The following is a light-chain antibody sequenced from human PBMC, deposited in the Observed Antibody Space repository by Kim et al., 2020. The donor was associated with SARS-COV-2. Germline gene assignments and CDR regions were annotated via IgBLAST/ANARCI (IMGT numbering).Light chain of an antibody. V-gene: IGLV2-18*02. Sequence: GQSVTISGTGTSSGVGSYNRVSWYQQPPGTAPKLIIYEVSDRPSGVPHRFSGSKSGNTASLTISWLQTEDEADYYCSSYTSSSTLIFGGGTQLTVL. CDR2: EVS. J-gene: IGLJ2*01. CDR3: SSYTSSSTLI. CDR1: SSGVGSYNR.